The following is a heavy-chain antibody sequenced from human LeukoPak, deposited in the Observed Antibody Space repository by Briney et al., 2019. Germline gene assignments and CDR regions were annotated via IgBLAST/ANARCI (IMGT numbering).Heavy chain of an antibody. CDR1: GGSISSTTYY. CDR2: INYSGIT. Sequence: TSETLSLTCTVSGGSISSTTYYWGWIRQSPGKGLEWFGSINYSGITYYNPSLKSRVTISVDTSKNQFSLKLTSVTAADTAVYYCARHLGFCSTTTCNTWFDPWGQGTLVTVSS. V-gene: IGHV4-39*01. J-gene: IGHJ5*02. D-gene: IGHD2-2*01. CDR3: ARHLGFCSTTTCNTWFDP.